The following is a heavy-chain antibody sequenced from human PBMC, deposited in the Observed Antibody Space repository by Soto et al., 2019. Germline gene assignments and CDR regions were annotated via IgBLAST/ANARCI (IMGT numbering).Heavy chain of an antibody. J-gene: IGHJ5*02. CDR3: ARDRSTYGGGGTGEVKENWFDP. Sequence: SETLSLTCSVSGGSISRYYWSWIRQPPGKGLEWIGYAYYSGDTGYNPSLKSRVTMAVYTSKSQVSLKLSSVTAADTAVYYCARDRSTYGGGGTGEVKENWFDPWGQGALVTVSS. V-gene: IGHV4-59*01. D-gene: IGHD2-8*01. CDR2: AYYSGDT. CDR1: GGSISRYY.